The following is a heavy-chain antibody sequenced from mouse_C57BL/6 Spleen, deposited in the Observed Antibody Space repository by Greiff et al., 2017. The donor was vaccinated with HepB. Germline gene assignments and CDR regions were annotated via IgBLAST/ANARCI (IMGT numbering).Heavy chain of an antibody. CDR1: GFTFNTYA. CDR2: IRSKSSNYAT. J-gene: IGHJ4*01. D-gene: IGHD2-1*01. V-gene: IGHV10-3*01. Sequence: GGGLVQPKGSLKLSCAASGFTFNTYAMHWVRQAPGKGLEWVARIRSKSSNYATYYADSVKDRFTISRDDSQSMLYLQMNNLKTEDTAMYYCVRDVGLYYGTWGAMDYWGQGTSVTVSS. CDR3: VRDVGLYYGTWGAMDY.